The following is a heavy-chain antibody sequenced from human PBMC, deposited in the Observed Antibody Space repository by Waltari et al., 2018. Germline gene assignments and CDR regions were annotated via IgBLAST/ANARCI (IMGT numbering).Heavy chain of an antibody. CDR1: GYTLTELS. Sequence: QVQLVQSGAEVKKPGASVKVSCKVSGYTLTELSMHWVRQAPGKGLEWMGGLDPEDGETIYAQKFQGRVTMTEDTSTDTAYMELSSLRSEDTAVYYCATAKDPYDYVWGSYRPPHYWGQGTLVTVSS. V-gene: IGHV1-24*01. D-gene: IGHD3-16*02. CDR3: ATAKDPYDYVWGSYRPPHY. J-gene: IGHJ4*02. CDR2: LDPEDGET.